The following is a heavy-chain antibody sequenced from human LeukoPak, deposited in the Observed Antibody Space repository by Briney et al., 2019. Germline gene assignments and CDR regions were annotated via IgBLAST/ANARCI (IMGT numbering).Heavy chain of an antibody. CDR1: GYTFTSYD. J-gene: IGHJ4*02. CDR3: ARGAGGLDY. V-gene: IGHV1-8*01. D-gene: IGHD4-23*01. CDR2: MNPNSGNT. Sequence: ASVKVSCKASGYTFTSYDINWVRQAPGQGLEWMGWMNPNSGNTGYAQKFQARVTMTTDTSTSTAYMELRSLRSDDTAVYYCARGAGGLDYWGQGTLVTVSS.